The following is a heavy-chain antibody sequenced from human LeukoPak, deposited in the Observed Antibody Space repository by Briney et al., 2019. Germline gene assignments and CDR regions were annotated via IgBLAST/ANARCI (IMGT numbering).Heavy chain of an antibody. J-gene: IGHJ3*02. D-gene: IGHD3-22*01. CDR1: GYSFTSYW. Sequence: GESLKISCKGSGYSFTSYWIGWVRQMPGKVLEWMGIIYPSDSDTRYSPSFQGQVSISADKSISAAYLQWSSLKASDTAMYYCARRMIVVADDAFDIWGQGTMVTVSS. V-gene: IGHV5-51*01. CDR2: IYPSDSDT. CDR3: ARRMIVVADDAFDI.